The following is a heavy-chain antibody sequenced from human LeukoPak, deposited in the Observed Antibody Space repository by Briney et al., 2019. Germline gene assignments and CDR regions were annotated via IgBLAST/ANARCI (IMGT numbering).Heavy chain of an antibody. CDR3: ARERITMVRGVKENWFDP. D-gene: IGHD3-10*01. CDR1: GYTFTSYG. J-gene: IGHJ5*02. CDR2: INPNSGGT. V-gene: IGHV1-2*02. Sequence: GASVKVSCKASGYTFTSYGISWVRQAPGQGLEWMGWINPNSGGTNYAQKFQGRVTMTRDTSISTAYMELTRLRSDDTAVYYCARERITMVRGVKENWFDPWGQGTLVTVSS.